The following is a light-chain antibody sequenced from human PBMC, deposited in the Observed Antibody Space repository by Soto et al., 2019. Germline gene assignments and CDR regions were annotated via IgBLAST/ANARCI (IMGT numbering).Light chain of an antibody. J-gene: IGLJ3*02. V-gene: IGLV1-40*01. CDR1: SSNSGAGYD. CDR3: QSSDSSRSGWV. Sequence: QSVLTQPPSVSGAPGQRVTIYCTGSSSNSGAGYDVHWYQQLPGTAPKLLIYGINNRPSGVPDRFSGSKSGTSAFLAITGLQAEDEADYYCQSSDSSRSGWVFGGGTKLTVL. CDR2: GIN.